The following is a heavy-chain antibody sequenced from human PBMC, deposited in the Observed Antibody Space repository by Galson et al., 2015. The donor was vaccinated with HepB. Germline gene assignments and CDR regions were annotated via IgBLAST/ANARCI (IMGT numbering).Heavy chain of an antibody. CDR3: ARDRHVVDYGARMGLR. CDR2: ISSSSSYI. Sequence: SLRLSCAASGFTFSSYSMNWVRQAPGKGLEWVSSISSSSSYIYYADSVKGRFTISRDNAKNSLYLQMNSLRAEDTAVYYCARDRHVVDYGARMGLRWGQGTLVTVSS. CDR1: GFTFSSYS. D-gene: IGHD4-17*01. J-gene: IGHJ4*02. V-gene: IGHV3-21*01.